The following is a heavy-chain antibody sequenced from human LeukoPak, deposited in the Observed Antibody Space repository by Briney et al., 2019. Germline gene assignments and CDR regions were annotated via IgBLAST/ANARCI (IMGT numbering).Heavy chain of an antibody. CDR3: ARRGPPRTLLRGVKSGWFDP. CDR1: GGSFSGYY. V-gene: IGHV4-34*01. J-gene: IGHJ5*02. Sequence: SETLSLTCAVYGGSFSGYYWSWIRQPPGKGLEWIGEIYHSGSTNYNPSLKSRVTISVDTSKNQFSLKLSSVTAADTAVYYCARRGPPRTLLRGVKSGWFDPWGQGTLVTVSS. D-gene: IGHD3-10*01. CDR2: IYHSGST.